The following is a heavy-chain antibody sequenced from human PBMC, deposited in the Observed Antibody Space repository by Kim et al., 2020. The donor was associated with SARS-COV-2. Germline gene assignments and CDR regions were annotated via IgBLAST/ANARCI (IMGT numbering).Heavy chain of an antibody. Sequence: GGSLRLSCAASGFTFSDYYMSWIRQAPGKGLEWVSYISSSSSYTNYADSVKDRFXIPTDNAKNSLYLQRNRLRAXDXAVXYCARXYSXXWNVAYWGQATLVTVS. V-gene: IGHV3-11*03. CDR2: ISSSSSYT. J-gene: IGHJ4*02. D-gene: IGHD6-13*01. CDR3: ARXYSXXWNVAY. CDR1: GFTFSDYY.